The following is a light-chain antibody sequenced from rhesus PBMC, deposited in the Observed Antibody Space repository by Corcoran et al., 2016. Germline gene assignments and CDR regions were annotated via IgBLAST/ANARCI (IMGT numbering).Light chain of an antibody. CDR3: QQYYSYPFT. J-gene: IGKJ3*01. Sequence: DIQMTQSPSSLSASVGDTVTITCRASQSFSSSLAWYQQKPGTAPKLLIYSASSLESGVPSRFSCSKSGTDFTLTISSLQPEDIASYYCQQYYSYPFTFGPGTKLDIK. CDR1: QSFSSS. CDR2: SAS. V-gene: IGKV1-46*01.